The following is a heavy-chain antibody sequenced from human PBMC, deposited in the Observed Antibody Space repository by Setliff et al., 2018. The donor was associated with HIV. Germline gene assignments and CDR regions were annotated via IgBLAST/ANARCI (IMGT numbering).Heavy chain of an antibody. CDR3: ATDYNRGAFWHL. CDR2: ISPDATIA. D-gene: IGHD3-10*01. J-gene: IGHJ4*02. CDR1: GFAFSDNW. V-gene: IGHV3-74*01. Sequence: GESLKISCTASGFAFSDNWIHWVRQVPGKGLVWVSHISPDATIAGSGDSVKGRFTMSRDNAKKTAYLHLYRLTVDDTGVYYCATDYNRGAFWHLWGQGTQVTVSS.